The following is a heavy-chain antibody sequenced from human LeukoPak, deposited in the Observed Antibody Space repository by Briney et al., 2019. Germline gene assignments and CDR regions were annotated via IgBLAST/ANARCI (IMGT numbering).Heavy chain of an antibody. J-gene: IGHJ4*02. D-gene: IGHD6-19*01. V-gene: IGHV4-34*01. CDR1: EFTFTSYE. Sequence: GSLRLSCAASEFTFTSYELNWVRQPPGKGLEWIGEINHSGSTNYNPSLKSRVTISVDTSKNQFSLKLSSVTAAGTAVYYCARMTSSGCDYWGQGTLVTVSS. CDR2: INHSGST. CDR3: ARMTSSGCDY.